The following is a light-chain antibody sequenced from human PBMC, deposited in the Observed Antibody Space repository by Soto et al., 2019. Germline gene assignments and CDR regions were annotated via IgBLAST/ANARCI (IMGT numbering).Light chain of an antibody. V-gene: IGLV1-47*02. CDR1: SSNIGSNY. Sequence: QAVVTQPPSASGTPGQRVTISCSGSSSNIGSNYVYWYQQFPGTTPKLLIFDDTQRASGVPDRVSGSKSGTSASLAISGLRSEDAADYYCSVWDTSLSGWAFGGGTKLTVL. J-gene: IGLJ3*02. CDR2: DDT. CDR3: SVWDTSLSGWA.